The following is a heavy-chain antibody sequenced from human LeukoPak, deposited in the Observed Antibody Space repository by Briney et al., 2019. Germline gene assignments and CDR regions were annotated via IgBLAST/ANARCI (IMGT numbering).Heavy chain of an antibody. CDR3: ARDSDGSGSYRPVYYYYGMDV. V-gene: IGHV3-48*03. D-gene: IGHD3-10*01. J-gene: IGHJ6*04. CDR1: GFTFSSYE. CDR2: ISSSGSTI. Sequence: GGSLRLSCAASGFTFSSYEMNWVRQPPGKGLEWVSYISSSGSTIYYADSVKGRFTISRDNAKNSLYLQMNSRRAEDTAVYYCARDSDGSGSYRPVYYYYGMDVWGKGTTVTVSS.